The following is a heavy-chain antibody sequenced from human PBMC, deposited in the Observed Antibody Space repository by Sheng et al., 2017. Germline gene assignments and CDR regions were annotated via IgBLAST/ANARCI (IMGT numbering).Heavy chain of an antibody. Sequence: EVQLVESGGGLVQPGGYLRLSCAASGFTFSSYAMHWVRQAPGKGLEYVSAISSNGGSTYYANSVKGRFTISRDNSKNTLYLQMGSLRAEDMAVYYCARVSYADLGYFDLWGRGTLVTVSS. V-gene: IGHV3-64*01. CDR3: ARVSYADLGYFDL. D-gene: IGHD4-17*01. CDR1: GFTFSSYA. CDR2: ISSNGGST. J-gene: IGHJ2*01.